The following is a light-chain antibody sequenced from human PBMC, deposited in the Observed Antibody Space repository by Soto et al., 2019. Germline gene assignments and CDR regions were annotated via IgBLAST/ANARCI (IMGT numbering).Light chain of an antibody. Sequence: QSALTQPASVSGSPGQSITISCTGTSSDLAIYNYVSWYQQQPGKGPKLMIYQVTNRPSGVSNRFSGSRSGNTASLTISGLQAEDEADYYCTSYTDSSNYVFGTGTKGTVL. J-gene: IGLJ1*01. CDR2: QVT. V-gene: IGLV2-14*01. CDR1: SSDLAIYNY. CDR3: TSYTDSSNYV.